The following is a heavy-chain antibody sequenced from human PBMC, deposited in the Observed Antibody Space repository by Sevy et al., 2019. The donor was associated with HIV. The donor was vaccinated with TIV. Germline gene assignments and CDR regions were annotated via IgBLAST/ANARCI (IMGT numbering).Heavy chain of an antibody. D-gene: IGHD6-13*01. CDR1: GFTFSSYS. CDR2: ISSSSSYI. Sequence: GGSLRLSCAASGFTFSSYSMNWVSQAPGKGLEWVSSISSSSSYIYYADSVKGRFTISRDNAKNSLYLQMNSLRAEDTAVYYCARSSPITVVKGFYSSSLYGYYYYGMDVWGQGTTVTVSS. V-gene: IGHV3-21*01. J-gene: IGHJ6*02. CDR3: ARSSPITVVKGFYSSSLYGYYYYGMDV.